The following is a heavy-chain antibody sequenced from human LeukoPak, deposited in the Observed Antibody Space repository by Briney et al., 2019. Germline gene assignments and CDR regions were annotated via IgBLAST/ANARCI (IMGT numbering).Heavy chain of an antibody. J-gene: IGHJ4*02. V-gene: IGHV3-66*01. CDR2: IYSGGST. CDR1: GFTVSSNY. Sequence: PGGSLRLSCAASGFTVSSNYMSWVRQAPGKGLEWVSVIYSGGSTYYADSVKGRFTISRDNSKNTLYLQMNSLRAEDTAVYYCARGGVDTRHYLFDYWGQGTLVTVSS. CDR3: ARGGVDTRHYLFDY. D-gene: IGHD5-18*01.